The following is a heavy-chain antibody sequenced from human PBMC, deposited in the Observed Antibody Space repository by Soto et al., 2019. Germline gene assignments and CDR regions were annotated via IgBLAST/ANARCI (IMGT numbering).Heavy chain of an antibody. Sequence: PSETLCLTCTVSGGSIGSGGYYWSWIRQPPGKGLEWIGYIYYSGSTYYNPSLKSRVTISVDTSKNQSSLKLSSVTAADTAVYYCARSLELTFDPWGQGTLVTVSS. V-gene: IGHV4-30-4*01. CDR2: IYYSGST. D-gene: IGHD1-7*01. CDR1: GGSIGSGGYY. CDR3: ARSLELTFDP. J-gene: IGHJ5*02.